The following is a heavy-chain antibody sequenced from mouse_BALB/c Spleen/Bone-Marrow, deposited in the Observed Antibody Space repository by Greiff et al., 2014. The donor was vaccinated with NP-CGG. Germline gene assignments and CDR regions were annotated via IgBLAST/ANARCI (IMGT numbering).Heavy chain of an antibody. V-gene: IGHV1S81*02. CDR2: INPSNGRT. CDR3: ARPYYGPYFDY. Sequence: QVQLQQPGAELVKPGASVKLSCKASGYTFTSYWMHWVKQRPGQGLEWIGEINPSNGRTNYNEKFKSKATLTVDKPSSTAYMQLSSLTSEDSAVYYCARPYYGPYFDYWGQGTTLTVSS. D-gene: IGHD1-2*01. CDR1: GYTFTSYW. J-gene: IGHJ2*01.